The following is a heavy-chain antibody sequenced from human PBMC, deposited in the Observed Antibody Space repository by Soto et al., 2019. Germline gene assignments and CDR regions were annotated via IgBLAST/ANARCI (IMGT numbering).Heavy chain of an antibody. Sequence: QVQLVQSGAEVKKPGSSVKVSCKTSGVSFNNNGIGWVRQAPEHGLEWMGGVSPPFRTSNYARKFQGRISITVDASTGTVNMELSSLTSEDTAQYYCARVLYYGSGSYSPYGMDVWGQGTTVTVSS. CDR2: VSPPFRTS. J-gene: IGHJ6*02. CDR3: ARVLYYGSGSYSPYGMDV. CDR1: GVSFNNNG. D-gene: IGHD3-10*01. V-gene: IGHV1-69*01.